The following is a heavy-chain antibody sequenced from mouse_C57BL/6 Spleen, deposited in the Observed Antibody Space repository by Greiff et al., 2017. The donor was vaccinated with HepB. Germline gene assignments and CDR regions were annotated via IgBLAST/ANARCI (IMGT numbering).Heavy chain of an antibody. V-gene: IGHV14-4*01. Sequence: VQLKESGAELVRPGASVKLSCTASGFNIKDDYMHWVKQRPEQGLEWIGWIDPENGDTEYASKFQGKATITADTSSNTAYLQLSSLPSEDTAVYYCTGLETVVRWGQGTTLTVSS. CDR3: TGLETVVR. CDR1: GFNIKDDY. J-gene: IGHJ2*01. CDR2: IDPENGDT. D-gene: IGHD1-1*01.